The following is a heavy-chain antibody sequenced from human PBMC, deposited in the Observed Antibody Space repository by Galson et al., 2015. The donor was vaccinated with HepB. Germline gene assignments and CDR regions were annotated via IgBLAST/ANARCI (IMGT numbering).Heavy chain of an antibody. CDR2: ISYDGSNK. CDR1: GFTFSSYA. D-gene: IGHD3-10*01. Sequence: SLRLSCAASGFTFSSYAMHWVRQAPGKGLEWVAVISYDGSNKYYADSVKGRFTISRDNSKNTLYLQMNSLRAEDTAVYYCARDGMVRDPQVGWFDPWGQGALVTVSS. V-gene: IGHV3-30-3*01. J-gene: IGHJ5*02. CDR3: ARDGMVRDPQVGWFDP.